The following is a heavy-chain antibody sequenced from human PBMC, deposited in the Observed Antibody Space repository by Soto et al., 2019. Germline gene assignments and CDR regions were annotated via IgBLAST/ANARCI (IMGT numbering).Heavy chain of an antibody. Sequence: PSETLSLTCAVSGGSISSGGYSWSWIRQPPGKGLEWIGYIYHSGSTYYNPSLKSRVTISVDRSKNQFSLKLSSVTAADTAVYYCTGAYYDINGYSLDPWGQGTSVTVSS. D-gene: IGHD3-22*01. CDR3: TGAYYDINGYSLDP. CDR1: GGSISSGGYS. J-gene: IGHJ5*02. V-gene: IGHV4-30-2*01. CDR2: IYHSGST.